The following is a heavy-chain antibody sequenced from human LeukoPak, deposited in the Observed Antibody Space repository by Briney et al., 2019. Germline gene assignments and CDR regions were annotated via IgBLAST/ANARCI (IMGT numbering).Heavy chain of an antibody. D-gene: IGHD3-22*01. V-gene: IGHV1-46*01. CDR2: INPSGGST. CDR1: GYTFTSNY. J-gene: IGHJ4*02. Sequence: GASVKVSCKAFGYTFTSNYMHRVRQAPGQGLEWMGIINPSGGSTSYAQKFQGRVTMTRDMSTSTVYMELSSLRSEDTAVYYCAGDLMVDSSGSFFDYWGQGTLVTVSS. CDR3: AGDLMVDSSGSFFDY.